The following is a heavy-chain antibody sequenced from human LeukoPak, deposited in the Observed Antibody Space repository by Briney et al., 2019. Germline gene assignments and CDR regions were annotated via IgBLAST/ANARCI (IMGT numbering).Heavy chain of an antibody. CDR1: GFTVSSNY. J-gene: IGHJ5*02. D-gene: IGHD1-26*01. CDR2: ISYDGSNE. V-gene: IGHV3-30-3*01. Sequence: GGSLRLSCAASGFTVSSNYMSWVRQAPGKGLEWVAVISYDGSNEDYGDSVKGRFTISRDNSKNTLYLQMNTLRAEDTAVYYCASTNYKGGSTGYNWFDPWGRGTLVTVSS. CDR3: ASTNYKGGSTGYNWFDP.